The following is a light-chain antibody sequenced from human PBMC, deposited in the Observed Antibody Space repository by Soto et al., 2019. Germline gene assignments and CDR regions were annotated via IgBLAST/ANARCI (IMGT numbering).Light chain of an antibody. CDR2: DVS. V-gene: IGKV1-5*01. J-gene: IGKJ1*01. CDR3: QQCNAFWT. Sequence: DIQMTQSPSTLSASVGDRVTITCRASQTISSWLAWYQQKPGKAPKLLIYDVSTLGSGVPSRFSGSGSGTDFTLTISSLHPDDFATYYCQQCNAFWTFGQGTNVEIK. CDR1: QTISSW.